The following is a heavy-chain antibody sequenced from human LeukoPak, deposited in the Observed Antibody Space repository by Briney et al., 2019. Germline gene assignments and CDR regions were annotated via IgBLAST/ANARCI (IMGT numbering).Heavy chain of an antibody. CDR3: AKGNWLTPFDI. CDR2: IVSSGRTT. Sequence: GGSLRLSCAASEFTFSDYYMTWIRQAPGEGLEWVSYIVSSGRTTYYAEPVKGRFTISRDNSKNTLYLQMNSLRAEDTAVYYCAKGNWLTPFDIWGQGTMVTVSS. J-gene: IGHJ3*02. D-gene: IGHD3-10*01. CDR1: EFTFSDYY. V-gene: IGHV3-11*04.